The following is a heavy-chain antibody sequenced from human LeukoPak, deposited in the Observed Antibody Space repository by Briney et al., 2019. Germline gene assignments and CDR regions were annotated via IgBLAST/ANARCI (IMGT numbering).Heavy chain of an antibody. D-gene: IGHD5-18*01. Sequence: GESLKISCKGSGYSFTSYWISWVRQMPGKGLEWMGIIYPGDSDTRYSPSFQGQVTISADKSISTAYLQWSSLKASDTAMYYCARQVDTAMGLFDYWGQGTLVTVSS. CDR3: ARQVDTAMGLFDY. V-gene: IGHV5-51*01. CDR2: IYPGDSDT. CDR1: GYSFTSYW. J-gene: IGHJ4*02.